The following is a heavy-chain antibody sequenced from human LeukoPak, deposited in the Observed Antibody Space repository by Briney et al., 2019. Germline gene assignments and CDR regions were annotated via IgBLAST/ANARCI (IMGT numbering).Heavy chain of an antibody. J-gene: IGHJ4*02. CDR2: INQDGSEK. V-gene: IGHV3-7*01. CDR1: GFAFNTYW. CDR3: SRDGRAPGTYFDL. Sequence: GGSLRLSCAASGFAFNTYWMNWVRQAPGKGLEWVANINQDGSEKYYVDSVKGRFTISRDTAENSLYLQINSLRPEESALYYSSRDGRAPGTYFDLWGQGAVVSISS.